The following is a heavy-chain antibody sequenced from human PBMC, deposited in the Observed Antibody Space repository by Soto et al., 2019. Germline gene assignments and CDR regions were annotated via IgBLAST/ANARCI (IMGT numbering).Heavy chain of an antibody. CDR2: ISSSSSYI. J-gene: IGHJ2*01. D-gene: IGHD2-2*01. CDR1: GFTFSSYS. CDR3: ARNGYCSSTSCYWYFDL. Sequence: VQLVESGGGLVQPGGSLRLSCAASGFTFSSYSMNWVRQAPGKGLEWVSSISSSSSYIYYADSVKGRFTISRDNAKNSLYLQMNSLRAEDTAVYYCARNGYCSSTSCYWYFDLWGRGTLVTVSS. V-gene: IGHV3-21*01.